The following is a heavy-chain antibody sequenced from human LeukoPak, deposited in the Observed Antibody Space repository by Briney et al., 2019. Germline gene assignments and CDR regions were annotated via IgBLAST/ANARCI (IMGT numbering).Heavy chain of an antibody. CDR1: GITLGTYA. CDR3: AKDPHPVYISSSYFDH. D-gene: IGHD6-6*01. V-gene: IGHV3-23*01. CDR2: ISGSGGAT. J-gene: IGHJ4*02. Sequence: GGSLRLACAASGITLGTYAFTSVRQARGKGLGRVSSISGSGGATYHADSVKGRYTISGDNSKTTLYLQLNSLRAGHTSVYYCAKDPHPVYISSSYFDHWGQGTLVTVSS.